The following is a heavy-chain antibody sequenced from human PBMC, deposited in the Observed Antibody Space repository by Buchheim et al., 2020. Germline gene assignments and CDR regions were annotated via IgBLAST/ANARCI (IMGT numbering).Heavy chain of an antibody. D-gene: IGHD6-19*01. Sequence: EVQLVESGGGLVQPGGSLRLSCAASGFTFSSYWMHWVRQAPGKGLVWASHIKSDGSSTSYADSVKGRFTISRDNAKKTLYLQMNSLRAEDTAMYYCARGHSSGWYEVDNWGQGTL. CDR2: IKSDGSST. CDR1: GFTFSSYW. V-gene: IGHV3-74*01. CDR3: ARGHSSGWYEVDN. J-gene: IGHJ4*02.